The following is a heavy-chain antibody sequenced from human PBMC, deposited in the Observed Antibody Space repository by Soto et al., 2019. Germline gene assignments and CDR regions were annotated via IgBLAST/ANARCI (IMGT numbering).Heavy chain of an antibody. CDR1: GVSISSTNYF. CDR2: IYYTGNT. J-gene: IGHJ3*02. Sequence: SETLSLTCTAHGVSISSTNYFWGWIRQPPGKGLEWIGSIYYTGNTYFNPSLKSRVTISVDTSKNQFSLEVNSVTAADAAVYYCAKSGSQYTGTFDICGRGTMVT. CDR3: AKSGSQYTGTFDI. V-gene: IGHV4-39*01. D-gene: IGHD1-1*01.